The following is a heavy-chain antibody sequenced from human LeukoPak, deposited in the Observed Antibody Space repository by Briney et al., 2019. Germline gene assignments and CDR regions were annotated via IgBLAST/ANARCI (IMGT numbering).Heavy chain of an antibody. CDR2: ISSSGSTI. J-gene: IGHJ5*02. D-gene: IGHD3-22*01. V-gene: IGHV3-11*04. Sequence: PGGSLRLSCAASGFTFSDYYMSWIRQAPGKGLEWVSCISSSGSTIYYADSVKGRFTISRNNAKNSLYLQMNSLRAEDTAVYYCARDDYDSSGEGWFDPWGQGTLVTVSS. CDR3: ARDDYDSSGEGWFDP. CDR1: GFTFSDYY.